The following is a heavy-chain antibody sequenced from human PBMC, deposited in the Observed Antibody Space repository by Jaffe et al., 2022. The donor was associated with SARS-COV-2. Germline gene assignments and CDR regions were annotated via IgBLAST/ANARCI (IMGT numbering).Heavy chain of an antibody. D-gene: IGHD3-10*01. CDR2: IIPILGIA. V-gene: IGHV1-69*08. CDR3: ARDLEGSPLDAYYYYYGMDV. J-gene: IGHJ6*02. Sequence: QVQLVQSGAEVKKPGSSVKVSCKASGGTFSSYTISWVRQAPGQGLEWMGRIIPILGIANYAQKFQGRVTITADKSTSTAYMELSSLRSEDTAVYYCARDLEGSPLDAYYYYYGMDVWGQGTTVTVSS. CDR1: GGTFSSYT.